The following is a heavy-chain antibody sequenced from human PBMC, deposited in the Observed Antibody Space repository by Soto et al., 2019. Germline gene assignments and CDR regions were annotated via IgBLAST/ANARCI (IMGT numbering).Heavy chain of an antibody. CDR2: INVGNGNT. J-gene: IGHJ5*02. CDR3: AREKWGSGSRWLDP. V-gene: IGHV1-3*01. D-gene: IGHD6-19*01. CDR1: GYTYISYS. Sequence: ASVKVSCKASGYTYISYSLHWVRQAAGQGLEWMGWINVGNGNTKYSRNFQGRVTINQDTSASTAYMELSSLTSEDTAVYYCAREKWGSGSRWLDPWGQGTLVTVSS.